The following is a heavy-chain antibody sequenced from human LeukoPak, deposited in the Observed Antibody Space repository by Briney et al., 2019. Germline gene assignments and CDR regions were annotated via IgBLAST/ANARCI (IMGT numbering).Heavy chain of an antibody. CDR1: GYTFTGYY. D-gene: IGHD3-22*01. J-gene: IGHJ3*02. Sequence: GASVKVSCKASGYTFTGYYMHWVRQATGQGLEWMGWINPNSGGTNYAQKFQGRVTMTRDTSISTAYMELSGLRSDDTAVYYCASKWVTYYYNSSAYHYPTDVFDIWGQGTMVTVSS. V-gene: IGHV1-2*02. CDR3: ASKWVTYYYNSSAYHYPTDVFDI. CDR2: INPNSGGT.